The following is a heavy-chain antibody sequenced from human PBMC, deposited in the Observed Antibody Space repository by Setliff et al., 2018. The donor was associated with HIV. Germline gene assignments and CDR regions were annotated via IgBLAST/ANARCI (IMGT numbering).Heavy chain of an antibody. V-gene: IGHV7-4-1*02. D-gene: IGHD4-17*01. J-gene: IGHJ5*02. CDR3: ARALYGDYGGDLNWLDP. Sequence: GASVKVSCKASGYTFINYAMNWVRQAPGQGLEWMGWINTQTGSTTYAQAFTGRFVFSVDTSVTTAYLQISGLKADDTAVYYCARALYGDYGGDLNWLDPWGQGTLVTVSS. CDR2: INTQTGST. CDR1: GYTFINYA.